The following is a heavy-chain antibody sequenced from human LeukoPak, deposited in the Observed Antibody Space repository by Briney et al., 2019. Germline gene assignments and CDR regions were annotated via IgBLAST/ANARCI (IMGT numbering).Heavy chain of an antibody. D-gene: IGHD3-3*01. J-gene: IGHJ4*02. V-gene: IGHV1-18*01. CDR3: ARDPVRSYYDFWSGYYSY. CDR2: ISAYNGNT. Sequence: ASVKVSCKASGYTFTSYGISWVRQAPGQGLEWMGWISAYNGNTNYTRKLQGRVTMTADTSTSTAYMELRSLRSDDTAVYYCARDPVRSYYDFWSGYYSYWGQGTLVTVSS. CDR1: GYTFTSYG.